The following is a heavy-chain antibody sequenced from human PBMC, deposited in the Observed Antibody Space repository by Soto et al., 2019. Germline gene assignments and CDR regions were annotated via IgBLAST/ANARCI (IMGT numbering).Heavy chain of an antibody. Sequence: QVQLVQSGAEVNNAGSSVTGPCKASGGTFGSYAISWVRQAPGQGLEWMGGIIPIPGTANYVQKFQGRVTIAADESTSTAYMELSSLRSEDTAVYYCARSQGSSTSLEIYYYYYYGMDVWGQGTTVTVSS. D-gene: IGHD2-2*01. V-gene: IGHV1-69*01. CDR1: GGTFGSYA. CDR3: ARSQGSSTSLEIYYYYYYGMDV. CDR2: IIPIPGTA. J-gene: IGHJ6*02.